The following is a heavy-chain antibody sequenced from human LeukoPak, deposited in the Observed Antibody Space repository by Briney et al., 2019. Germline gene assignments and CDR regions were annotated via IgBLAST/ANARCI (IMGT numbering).Heavy chain of an antibody. J-gene: IGHJ4*02. CDR3: ASSLGYCSGGSCYPDY. Sequence: SVKVSCKASGGTFSSYAISWVRQAPGQGLEWMGKIIPILGIANYAQKFQGRVTITADKSTSTAYMELSSLRSEDTAVYYCASSLGYCSGGSCYPDYWGQGTLVTVSS. CDR1: GGTFSSYA. V-gene: IGHV1-69*04. D-gene: IGHD2-15*01. CDR2: IIPILGIA.